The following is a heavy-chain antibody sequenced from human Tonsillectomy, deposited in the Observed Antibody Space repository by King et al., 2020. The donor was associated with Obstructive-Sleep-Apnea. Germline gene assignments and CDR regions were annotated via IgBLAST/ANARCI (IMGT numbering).Heavy chain of an antibody. Sequence: HVQLVESGGGVVQPGRSLRLSCAASGFTFSSYAMHWVRQAPGKGLEWVAVISYDGSNKYYADSVKGRFTISRDNSKNTLYLQMNSLRAEDTAVYYCARGRGRLYGDHDYWGQGTLVTVSS. J-gene: IGHJ4*02. V-gene: IGHV3-30*04. CDR3: ARGRGRLYGDHDY. CDR1: GFTFSSYA. CDR2: ISYDGSNK. D-gene: IGHD4-17*01.